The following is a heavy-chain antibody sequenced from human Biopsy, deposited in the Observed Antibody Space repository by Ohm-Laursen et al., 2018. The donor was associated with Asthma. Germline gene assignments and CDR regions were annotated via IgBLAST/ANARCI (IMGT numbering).Heavy chain of an antibody. CDR1: GGTFSSYA. CDR2: IIPIFGIA. D-gene: IGHD6-19*01. CDR3: ARDMRAGRGNAFDI. J-gene: IGHJ3*02. V-gene: IGHV1-69*10. Sequence: SVKFSCKASGGTFSSYAISWVRQAPGQGLEWMGGIIPIFGIANYAQKFQGRVTITADKSTSTAYMELSSLRSEDTAVYYCARDMRAGRGNAFDIWGQGTMVTVSS.